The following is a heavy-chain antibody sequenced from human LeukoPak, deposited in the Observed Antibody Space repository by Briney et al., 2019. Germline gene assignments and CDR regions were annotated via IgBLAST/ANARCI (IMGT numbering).Heavy chain of an antibody. D-gene: IGHD3-10*01. CDR3: AKARGLWFGEPYFDY. Sequence: GGSLRLSCAASGFTFSSYGMHWVRQAPGKGLEWVAVISYDGSNKYYADSVKGRFTISRDNSKNTLYLQMNSLRAEDTAVYYCAKARGLWFGEPYFDYWGQGTLVTVSS. V-gene: IGHV3-30*18. J-gene: IGHJ4*02. CDR2: ISYDGSNK. CDR1: GFTFSSYG.